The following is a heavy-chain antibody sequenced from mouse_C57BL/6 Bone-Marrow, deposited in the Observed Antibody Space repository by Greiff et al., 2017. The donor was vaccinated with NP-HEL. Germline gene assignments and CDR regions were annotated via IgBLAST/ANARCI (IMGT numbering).Heavy chain of an antibody. J-gene: IGHJ2*01. CDR3: AMGGGY. CDR2: IYPRSGNT. Sequence: QVQLKESGAELARPGASVKLSCKASGYTFTSYGISWVKQRTGQGLEWIGEIYPRSGNTYYNEKFKGKATLTADKSSSTAYMELRSLTSEDSAVYFCAMGGGYWGQGTTLTVSS. CDR1: GYTFTSYG. V-gene: IGHV1-81*01.